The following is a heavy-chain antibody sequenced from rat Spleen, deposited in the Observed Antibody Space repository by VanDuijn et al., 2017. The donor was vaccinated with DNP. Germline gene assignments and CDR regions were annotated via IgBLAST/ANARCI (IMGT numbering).Heavy chain of an antibody. Sequence: EVQLVESGGGLVQPGGSLKLSCAASGFTFSNYGMAWVRQTPTKGLEWVASIGTGGGDTYYRDSVKGRFTISRDSAKNTQYLQMDSLRSEDTATYYCCRGSTEGFDYWGQGVMVTVSP. CDR1: GFTFSNYG. J-gene: IGHJ2*01. CDR3: CRGSTEGFDY. CDR2: IGTGGGDT. V-gene: IGHV5S14*01. D-gene: IGHD1-11*01.